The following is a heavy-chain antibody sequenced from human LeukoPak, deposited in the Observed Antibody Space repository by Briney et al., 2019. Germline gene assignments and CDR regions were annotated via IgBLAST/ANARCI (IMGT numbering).Heavy chain of an antibody. CDR3: ARAGWLRTKGYFDY. CDR2: INHSGST. Sequence: PSENPSLTPAVFCGAFSGFYWGWIRQPPGEGLGWIGEINHSGSTNYNPSLKSRVTISVDTSKNQFSLKLSSVTAADTAVYYCARAGWLRTKGYFDYWGQGTLVTVSS. V-gene: IGHV4-34*01. D-gene: IGHD5-12*01. CDR1: CGAFSGFY. J-gene: IGHJ4*02.